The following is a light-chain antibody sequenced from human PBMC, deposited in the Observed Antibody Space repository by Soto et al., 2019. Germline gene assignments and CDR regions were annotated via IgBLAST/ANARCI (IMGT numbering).Light chain of an antibody. V-gene: IGLV2-14*01. CDR2: EVN. J-gene: IGLJ1*01. Sequence: QSALTQPASVSGSPGQSITISCTGTSSDVGGYNYVSWFQQHPGKAPKLMIFEVNNRPSGVSDRFSGSKSGNTASLTISGLQPEDEADYYCSSFTRSSTRVFGSGTKVTVL. CDR3: SSFTRSSTRV. CDR1: SSDVGGYNY.